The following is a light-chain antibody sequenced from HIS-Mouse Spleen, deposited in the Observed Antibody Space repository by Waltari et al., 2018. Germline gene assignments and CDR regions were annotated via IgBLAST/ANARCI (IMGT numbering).Light chain of an antibody. CDR2: GKN. J-gene: IGLJ2*01. Sequence: SSELTQDPAVSVALGQTVRITCQGDSLRSYYASWYQQKPGQAPVIVIYGKNNRPSGIPDRFSGSSSGNTASLTITGAQAEDEADYYCNSRDSSGVVFGGGTKLTVL. V-gene: IGLV3-19*01. CDR1: SLRSYY. CDR3: NSRDSSGVV.